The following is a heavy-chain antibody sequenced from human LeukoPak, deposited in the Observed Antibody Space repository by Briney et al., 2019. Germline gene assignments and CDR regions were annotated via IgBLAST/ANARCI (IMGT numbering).Heavy chain of an antibody. V-gene: IGHV4-59*08. CDR3: ARRPVYYYGMDV. CDR2: IYYSGST. CDR1: GVSISSYY. J-gene: IGHJ6*02. Sequence: SETLSLTCTVSGVSISSYYWSWLRQPPGKGLEWIGYIYYSGSTNYNPSLKSRVTISVDTSKNQFSLKLSSVTAADTAVYYCARRPVYYYGMDVWGQGTTVTVSS.